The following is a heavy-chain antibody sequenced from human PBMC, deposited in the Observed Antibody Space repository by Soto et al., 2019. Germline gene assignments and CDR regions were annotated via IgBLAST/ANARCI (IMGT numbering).Heavy chain of an antibody. Sequence: GESLKISCAASGFTFSSYGMHWVRQAPGKGLEWVAVIWYDGSNKYYADSVKGRFTISRDNSKNTLYLQMNSLRAEDTAVYYCARGTYSGYDSRDDAFDIWGQGTMVTVSS. CDR2: IWYDGSNK. J-gene: IGHJ3*02. D-gene: IGHD5-12*01. CDR1: GFTFSSYG. CDR3: ARGTYSGYDSRDDAFDI. V-gene: IGHV3-33*01.